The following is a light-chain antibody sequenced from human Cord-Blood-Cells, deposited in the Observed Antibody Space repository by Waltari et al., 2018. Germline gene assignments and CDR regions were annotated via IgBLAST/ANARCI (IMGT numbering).Light chain of an antibody. CDR3: QQCYSTRFP. CDR2: AAS. J-gene: IGKJ3*01. V-gene: IGKV1-39*01. Sequence: DIQMTQSPSSLSASVGDRVTITCRARQGISSYLNWYQQKPGKAPKLLIYAASSLQSGVPSRFSGSGAGTDFTRTISSLRPEDFATYYCQQCYSTRFPCGPGTKVDI. CDR1: QGISSY.